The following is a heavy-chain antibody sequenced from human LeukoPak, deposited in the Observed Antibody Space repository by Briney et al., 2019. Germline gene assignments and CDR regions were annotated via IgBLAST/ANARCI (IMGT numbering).Heavy chain of an antibody. CDR1: GGSISSYY. Sequence: SETLSLTCTVSGGSISSYYWSWIRQPPGKGQEWIGYIYYSGSTNYNPSLKSRVTISVDTSKNQFSLKLSSVTAADTAVYYCARGAFIAAAGILTQYFQHWGQGTLVTVSS. D-gene: IGHD6-13*01. V-gene: IGHV4-59*01. CDR3: ARGAFIAAAGILTQYFQH. J-gene: IGHJ1*01. CDR2: IYYSGST.